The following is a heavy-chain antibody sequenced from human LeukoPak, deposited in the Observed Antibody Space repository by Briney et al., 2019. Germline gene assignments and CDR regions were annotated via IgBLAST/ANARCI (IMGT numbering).Heavy chain of an antibody. J-gene: IGHJ4*02. CDR3: ARAEANYYYGSGSIDY. CDR2: ISPYNGAT. V-gene: IGHV1-18*01. D-gene: IGHD3-10*01. CDR1: GYTFTSYG. Sequence: GASVKVSCNASGYTFTSYGFSWVRQAPGQGLEWLAWISPYNGATNHARKLQGRVTVTTDTSTRIAYMELRSLRSDDTAVYYCARAEANYYYGSGSIDYWGQGTLVTVSS.